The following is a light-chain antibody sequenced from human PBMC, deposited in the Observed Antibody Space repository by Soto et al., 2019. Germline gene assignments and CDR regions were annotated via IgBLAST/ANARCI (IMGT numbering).Light chain of an antibody. J-gene: IGKJ1*01. Sequence: DIVMTQSPLSLPVTPGEPASISCRSSQSLLHSNGYNYLDWYLQKPGQSPQLLIYLGSNRASGVPDRVSGSGSGTDFTLKISRVEAEDVGVYYGMQALQTPRTFGRGTKVEIK. CDR3: MQALQTPRT. CDR2: LGS. CDR1: QSLLHSNGYNY. V-gene: IGKV2-28*01.